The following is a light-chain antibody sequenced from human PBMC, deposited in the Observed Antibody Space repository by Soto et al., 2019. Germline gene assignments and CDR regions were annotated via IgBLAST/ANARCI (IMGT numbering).Light chain of an antibody. CDR2: GAS. V-gene: IGKV3-20*01. CDR3: QQYNSYSNT. Sequence: EIVLTQSPGTLSLSPGERATLSCRASQSVSSSFLAWYQQKPGQAPRLLIYGASNRATGIPDRFSGSGSGTDFTLTISRLEPEDFATYYCQQYNSYSNTFGQGTKLEIK. CDR1: QSVSSSF. J-gene: IGKJ2*01.